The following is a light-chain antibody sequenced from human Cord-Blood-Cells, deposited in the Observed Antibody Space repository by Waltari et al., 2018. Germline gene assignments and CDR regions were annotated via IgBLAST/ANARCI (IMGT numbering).Light chain of an antibody. CDR1: QSISSY. V-gene: IGKV1-39*01. J-gene: IGKJ3*01. CDR2: AAS. Sequence: DIQMTQYPSSLSASVGDRVPITCRASQSISSYLNWYQQKPGKAPKLLIYAASSLQSGVPSRFSGSGSGTDCTLTISSLQPEDFATYYCQQSYSTPFTFGPGTKVDIK. CDR3: QQSYSTPFT.